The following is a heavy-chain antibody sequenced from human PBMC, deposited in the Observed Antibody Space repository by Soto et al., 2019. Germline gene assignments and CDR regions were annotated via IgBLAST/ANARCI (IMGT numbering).Heavy chain of an antibody. D-gene: IGHD3-10*01. J-gene: IGHJ5*02. V-gene: IGHV4-34*01. Sequence: SETLSLTCAVYGGSFSGYYWSWIRQPPGKGLEWIGEINHSGSTNYNPSLKSRVTISVDTSKNQFSLKLSSVTAADTAVYYCARRPTMVRGVVRFRFDPWGQGTLVTVSS. CDR2: INHSGST. CDR1: GGSFSGYY. CDR3: ARRPTMVRGVVRFRFDP.